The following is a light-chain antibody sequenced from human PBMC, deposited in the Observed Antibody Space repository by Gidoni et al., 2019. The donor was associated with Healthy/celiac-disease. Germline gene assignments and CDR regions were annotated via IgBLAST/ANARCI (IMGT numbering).Light chain of an antibody. CDR2: GAS. V-gene: IGKV3-20*01. J-gene: IGKJ2*01. CDR3: QQYGSSHSYT. CDR1: QSVSSSY. Sequence: EIVLTQSPGTLSLSPGERATLSCRASQSVSSSYLAWYQQKPGQAPRLLLYGASSRATGIPARFSGSGSGTDFTLTISRLEPEDFAVYYCQQYGSSHSYTFGQGTKLEIK.